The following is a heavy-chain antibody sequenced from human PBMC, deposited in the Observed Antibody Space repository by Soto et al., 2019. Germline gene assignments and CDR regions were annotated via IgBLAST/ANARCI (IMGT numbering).Heavy chain of an antibody. Sequence: SVKVSCKASGGTFSSYAISWVRQAPGQGLEWMGGIIPIFGTANYAQKFQGRVTITADESTSTAYMELSSLRSEDTAVYYCARAGEMATAGSTTSPYRFDYWGQGSLVTVSS. CDR2: IIPIFGTA. V-gene: IGHV1-69*13. CDR1: GGTFSSYA. D-gene: IGHD5-12*01. J-gene: IGHJ4*02. CDR3: ARAGEMATAGSTTSPYRFDY.